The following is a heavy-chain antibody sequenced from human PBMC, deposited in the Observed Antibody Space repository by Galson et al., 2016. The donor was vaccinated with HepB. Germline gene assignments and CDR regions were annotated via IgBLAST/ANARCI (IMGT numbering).Heavy chain of an antibody. J-gene: IGHJ4*03. CDR1: GYTFTTYG. CDR2: ISTHSGTT. V-gene: IGHV1-18*04. Sequence: SVKVSCKASGYTFTTYGISWVRQAPGQGLEWMGWISTHSGTTNHAQELQGRITMTTDTSTSTAYMELTNLKSDDTAVYYCVRDRERTLDYWGHGTTVTVSS. CDR3: VRDRERTLDY. D-gene: IGHD1-7*01.